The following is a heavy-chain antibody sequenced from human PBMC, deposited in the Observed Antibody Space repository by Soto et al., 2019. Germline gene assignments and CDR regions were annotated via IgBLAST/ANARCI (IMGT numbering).Heavy chain of an antibody. CDR3: AKDPLLFGVVIIDTPSYLDY. J-gene: IGHJ4*02. CDR2: ISYDGSNK. V-gene: IGHV3-30*18. Sequence: GGSLRLSCAASGFTFSSYGMHWVRQAPGKGLEWVAVISYDGSNKYYADSVKGRFTISRDNSKNTLYLQMNSLRAEDTAVYYWAKDPLLFGVVIIDTPSYLDYWGQGTLVTVSS. D-gene: IGHD3-3*01. CDR1: GFTFSSYG.